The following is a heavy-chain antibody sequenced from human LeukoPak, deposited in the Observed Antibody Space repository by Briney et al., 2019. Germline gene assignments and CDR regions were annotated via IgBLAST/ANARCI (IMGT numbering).Heavy chain of an antibody. J-gene: IGHJ4*02. CDR3: ARAYRPLSSSGYYY. CDR1: GFTFTNAW. D-gene: IGHD3-22*01. CDR2: INWNGGST. V-gene: IGHV3-20*04. Sequence: GGSLRLSCAASGFTFTNAWMSWVRQAPGKGLEWVSGINWNGGSTGYADSVKGRFTISRDNAKNSLYLQMNSLRAEDTALYYCARAYRPLSSSGYYYWGQGTLVTVSS.